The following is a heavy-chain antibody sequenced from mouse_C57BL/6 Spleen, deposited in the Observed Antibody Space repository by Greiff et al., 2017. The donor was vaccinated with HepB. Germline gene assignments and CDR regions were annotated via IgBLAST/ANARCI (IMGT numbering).Heavy chain of an antibody. J-gene: IGHJ1*03. V-gene: IGHV14-3*01. D-gene: IGHD1-1*01. Sequence: VQLKQSVAELVRPGASVKLSCTASGFNIKNTYMHWVKQRPEQGLEWIGRIDPANGNTKYAPKFQGKATITADTSSNTAYLQLSSLTSEDTAIYYCASDYYYGSSYRWYFDVWGTGTTVTVSS. CDR1: GFNIKNTY. CDR2: IDPANGNT. CDR3: ASDYYYGSSYRWYFDV.